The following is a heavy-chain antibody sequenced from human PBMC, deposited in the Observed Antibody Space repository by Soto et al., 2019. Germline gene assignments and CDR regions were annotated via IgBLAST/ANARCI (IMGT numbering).Heavy chain of an antibody. Sequence: QVQLEESGGGGVQPGTSLRLSCEASGFTFSSYPMYWVRQAPGKGLQWVALISYDGSNKYYADSVKGRFTISRDNSKNTLYLQMNSLTEGDTAVYYGARGGAVRPSLDYWGQGPLLTVSS. D-gene: IGHD6-6*01. CDR2: ISYDGSNK. CDR1: GFTFSSYP. CDR3: ARGGAVRPSLDY. J-gene: IGHJ4*02. V-gene: IGHV3-30-3*01.